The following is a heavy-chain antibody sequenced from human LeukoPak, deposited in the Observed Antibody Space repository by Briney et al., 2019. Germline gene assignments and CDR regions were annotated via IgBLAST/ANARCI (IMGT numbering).Heavy chain of an antibody. Sequence: GESLKISCKISGYILTNNWIGWVRQVPGKGLEWMGLIYPGNSDTKYSPSFQGQVTFSVDKSISTAYLHWSSLKASDTAIYFCARRAALGMRYFDSWGQGVLLTVSS. J-gene: IGHJ4*02. D-gene: IGHD3-16*01. CDR3: ARRAALGMRYFDS. V-gene: IGHV5-51*01. CDR1: GYILTNNW. CDR2: IYPGNSDT.